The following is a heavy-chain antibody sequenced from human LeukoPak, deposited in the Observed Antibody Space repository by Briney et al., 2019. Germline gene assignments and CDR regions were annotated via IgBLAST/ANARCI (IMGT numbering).Heavy chain of an antibody. CDR1: GGSFSGYY. Sequence: SETLSLTCAVYGGSFSGYYWSWIRQPPGKGLEWIGEINHSGSTNYNPSLKSRVTISVDTSKNQFSLKLSSVTAADTAVYYCARDSFGSYDAFDIWGQGTMVTVSS. CDR3: ARDSFGSYDAFDI. V-gene: IGHV4-34*01. CDR2: INHSGST. J-gene: IGHJ3*02. D-gene: IGHD3-10*01.